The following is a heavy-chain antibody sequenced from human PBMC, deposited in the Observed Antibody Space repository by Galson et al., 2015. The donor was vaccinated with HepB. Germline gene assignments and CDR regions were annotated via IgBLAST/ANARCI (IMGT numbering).Heavy chain of an antibody. J-gene: IGHJ4*02. Sequence: SLRLSCAASGFIFSSYSMHWVRQAPGKGLEWVSVISYDGSNKYYADSVKGRFTISRDNAKNSLYLQMNSLRAEDTAVYYCANYLDTAMKNFDYWGQGTLVTVSS. CDR2: ISYDGSNK. D-gene: IGHD5-18*01. V-gene: IGHV3-30*18. CDR1: GFIFSSYS. CDR3: ANYLDTAMKNFDY.